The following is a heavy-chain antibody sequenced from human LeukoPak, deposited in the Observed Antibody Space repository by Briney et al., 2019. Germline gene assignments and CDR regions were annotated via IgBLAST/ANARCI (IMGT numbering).Heavy chain of an antibody. Sequence: SQTXSLTCTVSGGSVSSGSYYWSWIXQPPGKGLEWIGYIYYSGSTNYNPSLKRRFTISVDTSKNKFSRKLSSVTAADAAVYYCARDQWCSSGWRRRFDPWGQGTLVTVSS. J-gene: IGHJ5*02. D-gene: IGHD6-19*01. CDR3: ARDQWCSSGWRRRFDP. CDR2: IYYSGST. V-gene: IGHV4-61*01. CDR1: GGSVSSGSYY.